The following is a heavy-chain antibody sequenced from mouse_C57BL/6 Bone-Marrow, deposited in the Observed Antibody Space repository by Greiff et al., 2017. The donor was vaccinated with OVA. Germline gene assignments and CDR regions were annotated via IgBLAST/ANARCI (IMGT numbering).Heavy chain of an antibody. CDR1: GFTFSDYY. V-gene: IGHV5-12*01. CDR3: AKLTGTSVRYFDY. Sequence: EVNLVESGGGLVQPGGSLKLSCAASGFTFSDYYMYWVRQTPETRLEWVAYISNGGGSTYYTDTVKGRFTISRDNAKNTLYLQMSRLKSEDTAMYYGAKLTGTSVRYFDYWGQGTTLTVSS. J-gene: IGHJ2*01. CDR2: ISNGGGST. D-gene: IGHD4-1*01.